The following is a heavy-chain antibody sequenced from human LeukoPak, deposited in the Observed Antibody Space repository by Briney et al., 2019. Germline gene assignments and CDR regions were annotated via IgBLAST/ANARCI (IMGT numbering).Heavy chain of an antibody. CDR3: ARDRSQRAYSYGPDGE. CDR1: GFTFSSYA. D-gene: IGHD5-18*01. V-gene: IGHV3-30*01. Sequence: GGSLRLSCAASGFTFSSYAMPWVRQAPGKGLEWAAVISYDGSNKFYADSVKGRFTISRDNSKNTLFLQMNSLRAEDTAVYYCARDRSQRAYSYGPDGEWGQGTLVTVSS. J-gene: IGHJ4*02. CDR2: ISYDGSNK.